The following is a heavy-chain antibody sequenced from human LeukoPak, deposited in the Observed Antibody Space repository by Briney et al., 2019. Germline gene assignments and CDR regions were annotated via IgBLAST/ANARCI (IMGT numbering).Heavy chain of an antibody. CDR1: GFSFSSFW. Sequence: GGSLRLSCEASGFSFSSFWVHWVRQAPGEGLVWVSRLNEDGGITNYADFAKGRFTISRDNAGNTLYLQMNSLSADDTAVYYCTRDIGGRSAYWGQGTLVTVSS. CDR3: TRDIGGRSAY. D-gene: IGHD3-16*01. J-gene: IGHJ4*02. CDR2: LNEDGGIT. V-gene: IGHV3-74*01.